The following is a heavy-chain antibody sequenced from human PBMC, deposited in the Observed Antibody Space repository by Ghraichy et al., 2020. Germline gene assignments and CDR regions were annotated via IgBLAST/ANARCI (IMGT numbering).Heavy chain of an antibody. CDR3: ARDDPDPSWGRGWFDP. J-gene: IGHJ5*02. V-gene: IGHV4-59*01. Sequence: SETLSLTCTVSGGSISSYYWSWIRQPPGKGLEWIGYIYYSGSTNYNPSLKSRVTISVDTSKNQFSLKLSSVTAADTAVYYCARDDPDPSWGRGWFDPWGQGTLVTVSS. CDR2: IYYSGST. D-gene: IGHD7-27*01. CDR1: GGSISSYY.